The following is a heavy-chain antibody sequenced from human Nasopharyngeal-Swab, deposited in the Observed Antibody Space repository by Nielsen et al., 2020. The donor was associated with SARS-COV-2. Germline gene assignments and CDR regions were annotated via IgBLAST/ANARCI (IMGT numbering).Heavy chain of an antibody. J-gene: IGHJ2*01. D-gene: IGHD6-13*01. CDR3: AREGGDTSSWYRNWYFDL. CDR1: GFTVSSNY. Sequence: GESLKISCAASGFTVSSNYMSWVRQAPGKGLEWVSVIYSGGSTYYTDSVKGRFTISRDNSKNTLYLRLNSLRAEDTAVYYCAREGGDTSSWYRNWYFDLWGRGTLVTVSS. CDR2: IYSGGST. V-gene: IGHV3-53*01.